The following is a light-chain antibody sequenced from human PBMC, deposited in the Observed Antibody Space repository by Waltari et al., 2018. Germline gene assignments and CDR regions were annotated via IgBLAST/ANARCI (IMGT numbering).Light chain of an antibody. Sequence: RLSQSPSSLSASVGDRVTRTCRAIQGISTYVAWYQQKAGKAPKLLIYAASTLQSGAHSSVSGSGSGTEFTLTLGRPQPQDRVTYYSRHVKSYPLRLGAGTKVDIK. CDR2: AAS. V-gene: IGKV1-9*01. CDR1: QGISTY. CDR3: RHVKSYPLR. J-gene: IGKJ4*01.